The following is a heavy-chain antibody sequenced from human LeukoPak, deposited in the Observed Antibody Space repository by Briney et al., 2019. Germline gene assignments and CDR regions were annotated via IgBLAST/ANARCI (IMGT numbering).Heavy chain of an antibody. D-gene: IGHD3-22*01. CDR3: VKDYYDSTGVGDY. CDR2: ISSNGGST. CDR1: GFTFSSYA. J-gene: IGHJ4*02. V-gene: IGHV3-64D*06. Sequence: PGGSLRLSCSASGFTFSSYAMHWVRQAPGKGLEYVSAISSNGGSTYYADSVKGRFTISRDNSKNTLYLQMSSLRAEDTAVYYCVKDYYDSTGVGDYWGQGTLVTVSS.